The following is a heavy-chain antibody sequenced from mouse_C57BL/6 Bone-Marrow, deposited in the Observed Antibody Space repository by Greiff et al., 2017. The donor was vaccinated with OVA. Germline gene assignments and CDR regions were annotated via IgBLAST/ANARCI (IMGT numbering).Heavy chain of an antibody. J-gene: IGHJ4*01. V-gene: IGHV1-42*01. CDR1: GYSFTGYY. D-gene: IGHD2-3*01. CDR2: INPSTGGT. Sequence: EVKLQESGPELVKPGASVKISCKASGYSFTGYYMNWVKQSPEKSLEWIGEINPSTGGTTYNQKFKAKATLTVDKSSSTAYMQLKSLTSEDSAVDYCARRDGSRYYYAMDYWGQGTSVTVSS. CDR3: ARRDGSRYYYAMDY.